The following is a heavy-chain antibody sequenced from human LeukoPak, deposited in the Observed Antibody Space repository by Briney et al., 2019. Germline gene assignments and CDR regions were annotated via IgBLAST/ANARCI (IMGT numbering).Heavy chain of an antibody. J-gene: IGHJ4*02. CDR2: INYSGTT. V-gene: IGHV4-59*08. CDR1: GDSIKGSY. CDR3: ARHDSGEGYLLDL. Sequence: SETLSLTCTVSGDSIKGSYWSWIRQPPGKGLEWLGYINYSGTTSLNPSLKSRVTISVDTSKTLSLKLTSVTAADTAVYYCARHDSGEGYLLDLWGQGTLVTVSS. D-gene: IGHD6-25*01.